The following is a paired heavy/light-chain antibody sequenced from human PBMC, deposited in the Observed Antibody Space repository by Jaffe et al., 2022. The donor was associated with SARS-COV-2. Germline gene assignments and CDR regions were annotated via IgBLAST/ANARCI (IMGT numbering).Heavy chain of an antibody. D-gene: IGHD2-2*01. CDR1: GFTVSSNY. J-gene: IGHJ4*02. CDR2: IYSGGTT. Sequence: EVQLVESGGGLIQPGGSLRLSCAASGFTVSSNYMSWVRQAPGKGLEWVSLIYSGGTTKYADSVKGRFTISRDNSKNTLYLQMNSLRVEDTAMYYCGRGKLPGDHGLDCWGQGTLVTVSS. CDR3: GRGKLPGDHGLDC. V-gene: IGHV3-53*02.
Light chain of an antibody. CDR1: QSISSW. CDR2: KAS. V-gene: IGKV1-5*03. Sequence: DIQMTQSPSTLSASVGDRVTITCRASQSISSWLAWYQQKPGKAPKLLIYKASTLESGVPSRFSGSGSGTEFTLTISSLQPDDFATYYCQQYDSYPITFGQGTRLEIK. CDR3: QQYDSYPIT. J-gene: IGKJ5*01.